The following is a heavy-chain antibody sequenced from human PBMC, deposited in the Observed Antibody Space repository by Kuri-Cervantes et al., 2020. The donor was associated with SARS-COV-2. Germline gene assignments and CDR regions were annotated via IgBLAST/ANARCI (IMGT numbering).Heavy chain of an antibody. D-gene: IGHD5-24*01. CDR1: GYTFTTYD. J-gene: IGHJ3*02. V-gene: IGHV1-8*03. Sequence: ASVKVSCKASGYTFTTYDINWVRQATGQGLEWMGWMNPDTGNTGYAQKFEGRVTITRNTSISTAYMELSSLRSEDTAVYYCARDLGDGYNFAGDAFDIWGQGTMVTVSS. CDR2: MNPDTGNT. CDR3: ARDLGDGYNFAGDAFDI.